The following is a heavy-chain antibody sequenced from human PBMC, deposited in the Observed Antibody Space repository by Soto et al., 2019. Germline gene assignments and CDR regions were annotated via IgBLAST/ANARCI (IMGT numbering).Heavy chain of an antibody. CDR1: GFTFSSFE. V-gene: IGHV3-48*03. CDR2: ISTSGTTI. Sequence: EVQLVESGGGLVQPGGSLRLSCAASGFTFSSFEMNWVRQAPGKGLQWVSYISTSGTTIYYADSVKGRFTISRDNAKTSLYLQMNSLRAEDTAVYYCARDHCSSTSCYSNWFDPWGQGTLVTVSS. CDR3: ARDHCSSTSCYSNWFDP. D-gene: IGHD2-2*01. J-gene: IGHJ5*02.